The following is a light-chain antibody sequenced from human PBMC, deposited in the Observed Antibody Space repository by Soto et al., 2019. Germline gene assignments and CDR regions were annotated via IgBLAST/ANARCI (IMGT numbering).Light chain of an antibody. CDR1: QSLLHSNGYNY. V-gene: IGKV2-28*01. CDR3: MQPLQSWT. J-gene: IGKJ1*01. CDR2: LGS. Sequence: DIVMTQSPLSLPVTPGDPASMSCRSSQSLLHSNGYNYLDWYLQKPGQSPQLLIYLGSNRASGVPDRFSGSGSGTDFTLKISRVEAEDVGVYYCMQPLQSWTFGQGTKVDIK.